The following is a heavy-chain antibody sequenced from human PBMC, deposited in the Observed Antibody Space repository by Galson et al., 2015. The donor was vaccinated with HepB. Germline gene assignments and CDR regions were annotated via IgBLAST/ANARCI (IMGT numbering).Heavy chain of an antibody. D-gene: IGHD2-8*01. J-gene: IGHJ6*03. V-gene: IGHV1-69*13. CDR1: GGTFSSYA. CDR2: IIPIFGTA. CDR3: AREHNGDPAPYYYYYYMDV. Sequence: SVKVSCKASGGTFSSYAISWVRQAPGQGLEWMGGIIPIFGTANYAQKFQGRVTITADESTSTAYMELSSLRSEDTAVYYCAREHNGDPAPYYYYYYMDVWGKGTTVTVSS.